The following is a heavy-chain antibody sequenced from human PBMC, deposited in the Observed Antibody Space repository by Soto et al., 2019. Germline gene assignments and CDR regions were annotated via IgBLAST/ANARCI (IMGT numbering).Heavy chain of an antibody. CDR1: GYTFTGYY. D-gene: IGHD3-10*01. CDR2: INPNSGGT. J-gene: IGHJ3*02. Sequence: ASVKVSCKASGYTFTGYYMHWVRQAPGQGLEWMGWINPNSGGTNYAQKFQGWVTMTRDTSISTAYMELSRLRSDDTAVYYCAREISMVRADNDAFDIWGQGTMVTVSS. V-gene: IGHV1-2*04. CDR3: AREISMVRADNDAFDI.